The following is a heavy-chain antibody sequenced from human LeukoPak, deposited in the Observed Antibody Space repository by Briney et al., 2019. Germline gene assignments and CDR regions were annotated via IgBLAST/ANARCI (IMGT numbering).Heavy chain of an antibody. V-gene: IGHV1-18*01. J-gene: IGHJ3*02. CDR1: GYTFTSYG. CDR2: ISAYNGNT. D-gene: IGHD6-13*01. CDR3: ASYTVRGSWYSAFDI. Sequence: ASVKVSCKASGYTFTSYGISWVRQAPGQGLEWMGWISAYNGNTNYAQKLQGRVTMTTYTYTSTDYLELRSLRSDDTAVYYCASYTVRGSWYSAFDIWGQGTMVTVSS.